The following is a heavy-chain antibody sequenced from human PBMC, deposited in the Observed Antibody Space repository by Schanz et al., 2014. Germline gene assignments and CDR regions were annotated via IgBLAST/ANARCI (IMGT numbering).Heavy chain of an antibody. CDR3: ARVPYGSGSYWDY. Sequence: EVQLLESGGGLVQPGGSLRLSCEASGFDFNSYSMNWVRQATGAGLEWVSAIGTAGDTFYLDSVKGRFTISRENAKNSLYLQMNSLRAGDAAVYYCARVPYGSGSYWDYWGQGTLVTVSS. CDR1: GFDFNSYS. J-gene: IGHJ4*02. V-gene: IGHV3-13*04. D-gene: IGHD3-10*01. CDR2: IGTAGDT.